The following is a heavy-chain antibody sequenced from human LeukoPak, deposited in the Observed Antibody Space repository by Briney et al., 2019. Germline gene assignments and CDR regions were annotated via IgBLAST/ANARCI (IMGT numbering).Heavy chain of an antibody. CDR1: GFTLRRYW. Sequence: GGSLRLSCAASGFTLRRYWMHGVRQAPAKGLVGVSRINSDGSSTSYADSVKGRFIISRDNAKNTLYLQMNSLRAEDTAVYYCARDRGAFWYDPWGQGTLVTVSS. CDR2: INSDGSST. V-gene: IGHV3-74*01. CDR3: ARDRGAFWYDP. J-gene: IGHJ5*02. D-gene: IGHD6-25*01.